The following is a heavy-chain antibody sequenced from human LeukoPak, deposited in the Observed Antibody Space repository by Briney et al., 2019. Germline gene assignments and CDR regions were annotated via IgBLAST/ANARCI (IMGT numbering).Heavy chain of an antibody. D-gene: IGHD3-22*01. CDR1: GFTFSSYA. CDR2: ISGSGGST. Sequence: GGSLRLSCAASGFTFSSYAMSWVRQAPGKGLEWVSAISGSGGSTYYADSVKGRFTISRDNSKNTLYLQMNSLRAEDTAVYYCAKDRYDSSGYLYYFDYWGQGTLVTVSS. J-gene: IGHJ4*02. CDR3: AKDRYDSSGYLYYFDY. V-gene: IGHV3-23*01.